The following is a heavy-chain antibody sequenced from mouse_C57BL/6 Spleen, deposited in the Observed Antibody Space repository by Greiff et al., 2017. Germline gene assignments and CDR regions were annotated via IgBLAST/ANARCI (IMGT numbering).Heavy chain of an antibody. J-gene: IGHJ1*03. CDR2: INYDGSST. CDR1: GFTFSDYY. Sequence: EVRLVESEGGLVQPGSSMKLSCTASGFTFSDYYMAWVRQVPEKGLEWVANINYDGSSTYYLDYLKSRFIISRDNAKNILYLQMSSLKSEDTATYYCARVGTTWYFDGWGTGTTVTVAS. D-gene: IGHD4-1*01. V-gene: IGHV5-16*01. CDR3: ARVGTTWYFDG.